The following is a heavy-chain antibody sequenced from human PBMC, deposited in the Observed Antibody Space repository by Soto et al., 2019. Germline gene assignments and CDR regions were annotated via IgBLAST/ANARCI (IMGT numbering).Heavy chain of an antibody. CDR2: ISSSGNTI. CDR3: AKMSSENYYGPVFS. V-gene: IGHV3-11*01. D-gene: IGHD3-22*01. Sequence: QVQLVESGGGLVKTSGSLRIACAASGFTFSDYYMSWVRQAPGKGLEWVSYISSSGNTIYYADSVKGRFTISRDNAKNSVYLQMNSLRAEDTALYFCAKMSSENYYGPVFSWGQGTLVTVSS. J-gene: IGHJ4*02. CDR1: GFTFSDYY.